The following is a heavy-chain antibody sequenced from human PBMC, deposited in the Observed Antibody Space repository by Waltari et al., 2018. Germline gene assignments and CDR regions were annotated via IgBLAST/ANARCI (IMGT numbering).Heavy chain of an antibody. CDR1: GFTFSSYC. Sequence: QVQLVESGGGVVQPGRSLRLSCAASGFTFSSYCMHWVRQAPGKGLGWVAVIRYDGSNKYYVDSVKGRFTISRDNSKNTLYLQMNSLRAEDTAVYYCARDENSIYGMDVWGQGTTVTVSS. V-gene: IGHV3-33*01. CDR2: IRYDGSNK. CDR3: ARDENSIYGMDV. D-gene: IGHD1-7*01. J-gene: IGHJ6*02.